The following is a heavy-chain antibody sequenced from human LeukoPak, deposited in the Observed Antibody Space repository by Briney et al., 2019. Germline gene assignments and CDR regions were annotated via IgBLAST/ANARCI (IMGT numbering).Heavy chain of an antibody. Sequence: PGGSLRLSCAASGFIVSGNYMSWVRQAPGKGLEWVSAISGSGGSTYYADSVKGRFTISRDNSKNTLYLQMNSLRAEDTAVYYCAKGLSDYYGSGQYYFDCWGQGTLVTVSS. D-gene: IGHD3-10*01. J-gene: IGHJ4*02. CDR2: ISGSGGST. V-gene: IGHV3-23*01. CDR1: GFIVSGNY. CDR3: AKGLSDYYGSGQYYFDC.